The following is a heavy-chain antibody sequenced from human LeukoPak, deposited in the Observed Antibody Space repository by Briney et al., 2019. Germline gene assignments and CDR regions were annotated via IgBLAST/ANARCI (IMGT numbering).Heavy chain of an antibody. V-gene: IGHV3-30*02. Sequence: GGSLRLSCAASGFTFTTYGMHWVRQAPGKGLEWVAFIRYDGTIKHYADSVKGRFTISRDSSKNTLYLQMNNLRVEDTAVYYCAKDLETTMYYFDYWGQGTLVTVSS. D-gene: IGHD3-10*02. CDR1: GFTFTTYG. CDR2: IRYDGTIK. J-gene: IGHJ4*02. CDR3: AKDLETTMYYFDY.